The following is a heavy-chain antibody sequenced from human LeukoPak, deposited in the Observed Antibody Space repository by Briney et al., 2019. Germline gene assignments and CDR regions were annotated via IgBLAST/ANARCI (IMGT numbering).Heavy chain of an antibody. J-gene: IGHJ3*02. CDR1: GGSISGYY. Sequence: KPSETLSLNCSVSGGSISGYYWTWIRQPAGKGLEWIGRVYTSGSTHYNPSLKTRLTMSVDTSKNQFSLKLSSVTAADTAVYYCARLITGTTTAFDIWGQGTMVTVSS. D-gene: IGHD1-7*01. V-gene: IGHV4-4*07. CDR3: ARLITGTTTAFDI. CDR2: VYTSGST.